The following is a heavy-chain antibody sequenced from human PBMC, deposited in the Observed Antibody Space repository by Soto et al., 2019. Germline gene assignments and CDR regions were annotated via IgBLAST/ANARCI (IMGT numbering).Heavy chain of an antibody. D-gene: IGHD1-26*01. CDR2: IRSKANSYTT. CDR1: GFTFSGSA. CDR3: VGSELYYFDY. Sequence: GGSLRLSCAASGFTFSGSAMHWVRQASGKGLEWVGRIRSKANSYTTTYAASVRGRFTISRDDSKNTAYLQMNSLKTEDTAVYYCVGSELYYFDYWGQGTLVTV. V-gene: IGHV3-73*01. J-gene: IGHJ4*02.